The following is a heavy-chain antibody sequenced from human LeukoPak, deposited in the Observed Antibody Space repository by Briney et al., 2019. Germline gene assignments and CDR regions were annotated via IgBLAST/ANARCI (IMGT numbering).Heavy chain of an antibody. CDR1: GGTFSSYA. V-gene: IGHV1-69*05. Sequence: SVKVSCKASGGTFSSYAISWVRQAPGQGLEWMGRIIPIFGTANYAQKFQGRVTITTDESTSTAYKELSSLRSEDTAVYYCARGGGATELDDYWGQGTLVTVSS. D-gene: IGHD5-12*01. CDR3: ARGGGATELDDY. CDR2: IIPIFGTA. J-gene: IGHJ4*02.